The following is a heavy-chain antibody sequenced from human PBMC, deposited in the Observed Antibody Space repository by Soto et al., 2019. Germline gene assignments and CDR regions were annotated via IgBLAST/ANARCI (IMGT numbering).Heavy chain of an antibody. V-gene: IGHV3-30-3*01. J-gene: IGHJ4*02. CDR3: GRGGSDSPMAPGY. CDR1: GFTFSNYA. CDR2: ISYDESHK. D-gene: IGHD5-18*01. Sequence: GGSLRLSCAASGFTFSNYAMHWVRQAPGKGLEWVAVISYDESHKYCADSVKGRFTISRDNSKNTLYLQMNSLRAEDTAVYYCGRGGSDSPMAPGYWGQGTLVTVSS.